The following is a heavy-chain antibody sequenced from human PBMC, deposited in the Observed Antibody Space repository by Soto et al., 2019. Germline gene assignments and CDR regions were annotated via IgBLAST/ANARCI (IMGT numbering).Heavy chain of an antibody. J-gene: IGHJ6*02. CDR3: ARIGTGFGYYYGMDV. CDR2: IIPIFGTA. CDR1: GGTFSSYA. V-gene: IGHV1-69*06. Sequence: SVKVSCKASGGTFSSYAISWVRQAPGQGLEWMGGIIPIFGTANYAQKFQGRVTITADKSTSTAYMELSSLRSEDTAVYYCARIGTGFGYYYGMDVWGQGTTVTVSS. D-gene: IGHD3-16*01.